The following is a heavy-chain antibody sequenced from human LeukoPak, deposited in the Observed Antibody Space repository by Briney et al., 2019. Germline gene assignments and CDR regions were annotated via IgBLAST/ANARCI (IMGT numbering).Heavy chain of an antibody. CDR2: INTDGSST. Sequence: GGSLRLSCAASGFTFSSYWMHWVCQAPGKGLVWVSRINTDGSSTSYADSVKGRFTISRDNAKNTLYLQMNSLRAEDTAVYYCARREAEMATIQDPFDYWGQGTLVTVSS. CDR1: GFTFSSYW. J-gene: IGHJ4*02. D-gene: IGHD5-24*01. CDR3: ARREAEMATIQDPFDY. V-gene: IGHV3-74*01.